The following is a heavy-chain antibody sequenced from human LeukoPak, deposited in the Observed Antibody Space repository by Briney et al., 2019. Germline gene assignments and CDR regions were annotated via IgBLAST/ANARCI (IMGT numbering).Heavy chain of an antibody. Sequence: TGGSLRLSCAASGFTFSSYSMNWVRQAPGKGLEWVSSISSSSYIYYADSVKGRFTISRDNAKNSLYLQMNSLRAEDTAVYYCAKEPPRGQQRKPYYYGMDVWGQGTTVTVSS. CDR3: AKEPPRGQQRKPYYYGMDV. J-gene: IGHJ6*02. CDR1: GFTFSSYS. V-gene: IGHV3-21*01. D-gene: IGHD6-13*01. CDR2: ISSSSYI.